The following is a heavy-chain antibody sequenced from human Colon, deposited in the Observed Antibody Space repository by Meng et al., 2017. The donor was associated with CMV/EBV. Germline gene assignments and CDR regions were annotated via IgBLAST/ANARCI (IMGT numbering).Heavy chain of an antibody. Sequence: SETLSLTCSVSRGSVNSGSYHWTWIRQAPGKGLEWIGYIDHTGTTEFNPALKSRLTMSVDTSKNQFSLTLTSVTAADTGVYYCARAFWSGYSVFDPWGQGTLVTVSS. D-gene: IGHD3-3*01. V-gene: IGHV4-61*01. J-gene: IGHJ5*02. CDR2: IDHTGTT. CDR3: ARAFWSGYSVFDP. CDR1: RGSVNSGSYH.